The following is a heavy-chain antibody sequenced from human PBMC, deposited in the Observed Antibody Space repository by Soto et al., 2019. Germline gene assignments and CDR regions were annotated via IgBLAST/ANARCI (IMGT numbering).Heavy chain of an antibody. CDR2: ISGSGGST. CDR3: AKFQWLHTIDY. J-gene: IGHJ4*02. V-gene: IGHV3-23*01. CDR1: GFMFSTYA. D-gene: IGHD6-19*01. Sequence: EVQLLESGGGLVQPGGSLRLSCAASGFMFSTYAMSWVRQAPGKGLEWVSAISGSGGSTYYADSVKGRFTISRDNSKNTLYLQLDSLRAEDTAVYYCAKFQWLHTIDYWGQGTLVTVSS.